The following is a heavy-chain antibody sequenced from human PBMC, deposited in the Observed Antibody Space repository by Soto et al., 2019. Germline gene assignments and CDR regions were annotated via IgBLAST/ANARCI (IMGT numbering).Heavy chain of an antibody. J-gene: IGHJ4*02. CDR3: VKEGVANYDDSRGFRDGENY. CDR2: ISHDGSDK. CDR1: GFTFSTYV. Sequence: QVHLVESGGGVVQPGRSLRLSCAASGFTFSTYVMHWVRQAPGKGLEWVSFISHDGSDKYYVDSVKGRFTISRDNSKNRLYLQMNSLRPEDTAVYYCVKEGVANYDDSRGFRDGENYWGQGTLVTVSS. V-gene: IGHV3-30*18. D-gene: IGHD3-22*01.